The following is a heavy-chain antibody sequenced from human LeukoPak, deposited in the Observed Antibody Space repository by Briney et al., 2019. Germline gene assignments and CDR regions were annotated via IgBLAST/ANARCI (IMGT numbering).Heavy chain of an antibody. V-gene: IGHV4-34*01. Sequence: SETLSLTCAVYGGSFSGYYWSWIRQPPGKGLEWIGEINHSGSTNYNPSLKSRVTISVDTSKNQFSLKLSSVTAADTAVYYCARAGYDSSGYSTYYFDYWGQGTLVTVSS. J-gene: IGHJ4*02. CDR3: ARAGYDSSGYSTYYFDY. CDR2: INHSGST. D-gene: IGHD3-22*01. CDR1: GGSFSGYY.